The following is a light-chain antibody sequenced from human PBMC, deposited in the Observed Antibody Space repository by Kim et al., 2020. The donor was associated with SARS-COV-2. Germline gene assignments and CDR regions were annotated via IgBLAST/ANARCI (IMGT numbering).Light chain of an antibody. V-gene: IGLV1-47*01. CDR3: ASWDDSLSGYV. J-gene: IGLJ1*01. CDR2: TNN. CDR1: SSNIGSDY. Sequence: ELTQPPSASETPGQRVTISCSGSSSNIGSDYVYWYQQLPGTAPKLLIYTNNQRPSGVPDRFSGSKSGTSASLAISGLRSEDEADYYCASWDDSLSGYVFGTGTKVTVL.